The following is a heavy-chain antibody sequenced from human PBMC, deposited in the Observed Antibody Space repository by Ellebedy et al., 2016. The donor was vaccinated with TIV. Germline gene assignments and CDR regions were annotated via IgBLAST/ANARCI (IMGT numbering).Heavy chain of an antibody. V-gene: IGHV3-11*04. CDR1: GFTVSSHY. J-gene: IGHJ4*02. CDR2: ISNSGGPI. CDR3: AYGAGTYFG. D-gene: IGHD4/OR15-4a*01. Sequence: GESLKISCAASGFTVSSHYMSWVRQAPGKGLEWISYISNSGGPIYYADSAKGRFTISRDNAKKSLYLQMNSLRAEDTAVYYCAYGAGTYFGWGQGTLVTVSS.